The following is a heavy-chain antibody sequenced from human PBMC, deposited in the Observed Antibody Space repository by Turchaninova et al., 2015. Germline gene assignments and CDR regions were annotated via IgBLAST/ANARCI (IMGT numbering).Heavy chain of an antibody. D-gene: IGHD3-3*01. CDR3: ARRVSGYGMDV. J-gene: IGHJ6*02. V-gene: IGHV6-1*01. Sequence: LTCDISGDSVSSNSAGWNWIRQSPSRGLEWLGRTYYRSKWKSDYAPSVKSRITINPDTSKNQFSLQLNSVTPVDTAGYYCARRVSGYGMDVWGQGSTVAVSS. CDR2: TYYRSKWKS. CDR1: GDSVSSNSAG.